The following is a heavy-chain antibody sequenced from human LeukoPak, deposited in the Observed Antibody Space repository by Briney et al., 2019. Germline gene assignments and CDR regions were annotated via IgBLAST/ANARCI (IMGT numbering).Heavy chain of an antibody. CDR1: GSSITNNYY. V-gene: IGHV4-39*01. D-gene: IGHD1-7*01. CDR3: ARHGGIRGTVTGYFDY. J-gene: IGHJ4*02. CDR2: IYSSGST. Sequence: SETLSLTCTVSGSSITNNYYWGWVRQPPGMGLEWIASIYSSGSTHYNPSLRSRVTISVDTSKNQFSLRLSSVTAADTAMYYCARHGGIRGTVTGYFDYWGQGTLVTVSA.